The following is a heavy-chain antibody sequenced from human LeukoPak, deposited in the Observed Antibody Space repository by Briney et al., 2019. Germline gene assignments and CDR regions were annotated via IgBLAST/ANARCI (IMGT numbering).Heavy chain of an antibody. J-gene: IGHJ3*02. Sequence: EASVKVSCKASGYTFTGYYMHWVRQAPGQGLEWMGWINPNSGGTNYAQEFQGRVTMTRDTSISTAYMELSRLRSDDTAVYYCARRQYSSGWADAFDIWGQGTMVTVSS. CDR2: INPNSGGT. V-gene: IGHV1-2*02. CDR3: ARRQYSSGWADAFDI. D-gene: IGHD6-19*01. CDR1: GYTFTGYY.